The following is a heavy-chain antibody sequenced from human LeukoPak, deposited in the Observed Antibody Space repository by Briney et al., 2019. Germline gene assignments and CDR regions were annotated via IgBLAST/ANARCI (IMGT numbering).Heavy chain of an antibody. CDR1: GFTFSSYS. Sequence: PGGSLRLPCAASGFTFSSYSMSWVRQAPGKGLDWVSSISSSSSTIYYADSVKGRFTISRDNAKNSLYLQMNSLRAEDTALYYCARGDCTTTSCYLFDYWGQGTLVTVSS. D-gene: IGHD2-2*01. CDR3: ARGDCTTTSCYLFDY. J-gene: IGHJ4*02. V-gene: IGHV3-21*01. CDR2: ISSSSSTI.